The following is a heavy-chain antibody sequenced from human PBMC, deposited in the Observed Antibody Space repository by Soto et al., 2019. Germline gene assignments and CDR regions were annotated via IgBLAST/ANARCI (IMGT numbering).Heavy chain of an antibody. J-gene: IGHJ4*02. V-gene: IGHV5-51*01. CDR3: AVSRGYSGYDYFDY. CDR1: GYSFTSYW. D-gene: IGHD5-12*01. Sequence: PGESLKISCKGSGYSFTSYWIGWVRQMPGKGLEWMGIIYPGDSDTRNSPSFQGQVTNSADKSISTVYLQWSSLKASDTSMYYCAVSRGYSGYDYFDYWGQGTLVTVSS. CDR2: IYPGDSDT.